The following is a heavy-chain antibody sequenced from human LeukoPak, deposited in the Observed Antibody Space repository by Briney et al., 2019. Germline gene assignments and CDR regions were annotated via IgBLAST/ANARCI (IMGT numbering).Heavy chain of an antibody. V-gene: IGHV4-61*09. CDR3: ARAGGSVGWYGTIDS. Sequence: PSETLSLTCTVSGGSISSGSYYWTCIRQPAGKGLEWIGHLYTSGTTDYNPSLQSRVTISADTSKHQFSLRLTSVTAADTAVYYCARAGGSVGWYGTIDSWGQGTLVTVSS. CDR2: LYTSGTT. CDR1: GGSISSGSYY. D-gene: IGHD6-19*01. J-gene: IGHJ4*02.